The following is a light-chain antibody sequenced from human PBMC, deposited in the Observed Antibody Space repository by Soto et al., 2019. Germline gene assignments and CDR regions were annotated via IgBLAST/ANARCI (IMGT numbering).Light chain of an antibody. Sequence: EIVLTQSPGTLSLSPGERATLSCGASQIVNSDYFAWFQLKPGQAPRLLIYGASRRATGIPDRFSGSVSGTDFTLTINRLEPEDFAMYYCQQYVNSPGTFGQGSRIEIK. CDR1: QIVNSDY. CDR2: GAS. V-gene: IGKV3-20*01. CDR3: QQYVNSPGT. J-gene: IGKJ1*01.